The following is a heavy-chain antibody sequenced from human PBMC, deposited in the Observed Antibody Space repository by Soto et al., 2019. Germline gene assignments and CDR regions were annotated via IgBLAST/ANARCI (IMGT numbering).Heavy chain of an antibody. CDR3: VRDSHGDY. Sequence: EVQLVESGGGLVQPGGSLRLSCAGSGFTFSNYWMHWVRQAPGKGLEWVSRIDHDGPTDYADSVRGRFTISRDNAXXXXXXXXXXXXXXXXAVYYCVRDSHGDYWGQGTLVTVSS. J-gene: IGHJ4*02. D-gene: IGHD2-21*01. CDR1: GFTFSNYW. CDR2: IDHDGPT. V-gene: IGHV3-74*01.